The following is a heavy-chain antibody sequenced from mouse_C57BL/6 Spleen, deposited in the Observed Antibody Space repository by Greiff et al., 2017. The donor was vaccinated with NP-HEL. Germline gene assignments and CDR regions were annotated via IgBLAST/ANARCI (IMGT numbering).Heavy chain of an antibody. CDR1: GYTFTSYW. CDR3: ARWTVVARYFDV. Sequence: QVQLQQPGAELVKPGASVKMSCKASGYTFTSYWITWVKQRPGQGLEWIGDIYHGSGSTNYNEKFKCKATLTVDTSSSTAYMQLSSLTSEDSAVYYCARWTVVARYFDVWGTGTTVTVSS. J-gene: IGHJ1*03. CDR2: IYHGSGST. D-gene: IGHD1-1*01. V-gene: IGHV1-55*01.